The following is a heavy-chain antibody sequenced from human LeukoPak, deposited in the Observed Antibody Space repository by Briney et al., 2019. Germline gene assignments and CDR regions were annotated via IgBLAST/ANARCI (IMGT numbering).Heavy chain of an antibody. J-gene: IGHJ4*02. CDR1: GFSISSGYY. CDR3: ARGGAATGNFDY. V-gene: IGHV4-38-2*01. CDR2: IYHSGST. Sequence: SETLSLTCAVSGFSISSGYYWGWIRPPPGKGLEWIGSIYHSGSTYYNPSLKSRVTISVDTSKNQFSLKLSSVTAADTAVYYCARGGAATGNFDYWGQGTLVTVSS. D-gene: IGHD2-15*01.